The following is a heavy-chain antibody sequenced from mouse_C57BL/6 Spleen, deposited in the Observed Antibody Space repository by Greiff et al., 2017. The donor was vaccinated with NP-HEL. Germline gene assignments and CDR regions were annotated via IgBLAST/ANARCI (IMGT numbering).Heavy chain of an antibody. V-gene: IGHV1-55*01. Sequence: QVQLQQPGAELVKPGASVKMSCKASGYTFTSYWITWVKQRPGQGLEWIGDIYPGSGSTNYNEKFKSKATLTVDTSSSTAYMQRSSLTSEDSAVYYCARGAYDYHYFDYWGQGTTLTVSS. CDR3: ARGAYDYHYFDY. D-gene: IGHD2-4*01. CDR1: GYTFTSYW. CDR2: IYPGSGST. J-gene: IGHJ2*01.